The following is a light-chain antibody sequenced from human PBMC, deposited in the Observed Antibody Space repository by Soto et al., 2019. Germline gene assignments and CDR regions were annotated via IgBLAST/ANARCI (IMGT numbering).Light chain of an antibody. J-gene: IGKJ4*01. CDR3: QQYYSYPLT. CDR2: AAS. V-gene: IGKV1-8*01. CDR1: QGISSY. Sequence: AIRMTQSPSSLSASTGDRVTITCRASQGISSYLAWYQQKPGKAPKLLIYAASTLQSGVPSRFSGSGSGTDFTLTISCLLSKDFATYYCQQYYSYPLTFGGGTKVEIK.